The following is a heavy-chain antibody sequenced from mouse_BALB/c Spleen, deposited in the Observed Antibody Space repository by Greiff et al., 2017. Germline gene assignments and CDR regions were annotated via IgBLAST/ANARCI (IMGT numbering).Heavy chain of an antibody. V-gene: IGHV1-7*01. CDR3: ARHLYGNYEAMDY. Sequence: QVQLKESGAELAKPGASVKMSCKASGYTFTSYWMHWVKQRPGQGLEWIGYINPSTGYTAYNQKFKDKATLTADKSSSTAYMQLSSLTSEDSAVYYCARHLYGNYEAMDYWGQGTSVTVSS. J-gene: IGHJ4*01. CDR2: INPSTGYT. D-gene: IGHD2-1*01. CDR1: GYTFTSYW.